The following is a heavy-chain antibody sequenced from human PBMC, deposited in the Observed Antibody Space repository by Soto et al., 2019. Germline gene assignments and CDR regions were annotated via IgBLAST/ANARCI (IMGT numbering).Heavy chain of an antibody. CDR3: TTEYYDFWSGYYTGIFG. J-gene: IGHJ4*02. CDR2: INSKTDGGTT. D-gene: IGHD3-3*01. V-gene: IGHV3-15*01. Sequence: GGSLRLSCAASGFTFSNAWMSWVRQAPGKGLEWVGRINSKTDGGTTDYAAPVKGRFTISRDDSKNTLYLQMNSLKTEDTAVYYCTTEYYDFWSGYYTGIFGWGQGTLVTVSS. CDR1: GFTFSNAW.